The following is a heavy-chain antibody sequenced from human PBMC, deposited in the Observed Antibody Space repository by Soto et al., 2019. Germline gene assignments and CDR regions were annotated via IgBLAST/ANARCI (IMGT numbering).Heavy chain of an antibody. Sequence: TSETLSLTCTVSGGSISSYYWSWIRQPPGKGLEWIGYIYYSGSTNYNPSLKSRVTISVDTSKNQFSLKLSSVTAADTAVYYCARRLDPYYYYGMDVWGQGTTVTVSS. CDR3: ARRLDPYYYYGMDV. CDR2: IYYSGST. J-gene: IGHJ6*02. V-gene: IGHV4-59*08. CDR1: GGSISSYY.